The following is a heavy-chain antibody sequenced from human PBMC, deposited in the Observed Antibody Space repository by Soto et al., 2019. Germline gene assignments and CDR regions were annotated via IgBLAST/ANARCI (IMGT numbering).Heavy chain of an antibody. V-gene: IGHV1-18*04. Sequence: ASVKVSCKASGYTFTSYGISWVRQAPGQGLEWMGWISAYNGNTNYAQKLQDRVTMTTDTSTSTAYMELRSLRSDDTAVYYCARDLHYYDSSVPVDGEAPPDYYYYGMDVWGQGTTVTVSS. CDR3: ARDLHYYDSSVPVDGEAPPDYYYYGMDV. CDR1: GYTFTSYG. CDR2: ISAYNGNT. J-gene: IGHJ6*02. D-gene: IGHD3-22*01.